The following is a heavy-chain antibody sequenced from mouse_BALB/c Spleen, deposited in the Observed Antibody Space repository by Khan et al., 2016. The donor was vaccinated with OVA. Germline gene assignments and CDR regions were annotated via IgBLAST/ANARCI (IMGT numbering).Heavy chain of an antibody. CDR2: INPSTGYR. D-gene: IGHD1-1*01. V-gene: IGHV1-7*01. CDR3: ANHGSTSAWFAY. CDR1: GYTFTSYW. J-gene: IGHJ3*01. Sequence: QVQLKQSGAELAKPGASVKMSCKASGYTFTSYWMHWVKQRPGQGLEWIGYINPSTGYREFNQKFKDKATLTADKSSSTAYMQLSSLTSDDSAVYYCANHGSTSAWFAYWGQGTLVTVSA.